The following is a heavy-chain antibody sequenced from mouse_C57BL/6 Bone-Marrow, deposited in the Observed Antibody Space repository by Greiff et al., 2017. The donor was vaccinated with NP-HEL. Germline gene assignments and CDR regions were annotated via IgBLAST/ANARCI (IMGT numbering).Heavy chain of an antibody. CDR3: ARCRSPRSIHGYFDV. D-gene: IGHD1-1*01. CDR2: IYPGGGYT. J-gene: IGHJ1*03. CDR1: GYTFTNYW. V-gene: IGHV1-63*01. Sequence: VQLQQSGAELVRPGTSVKMSCKASGYTFTNYWIGWAKQRPGHGLEWIGDIYPGGGYTNYNEKFKGKAKLTADKSSSTADMQFSSLTSEDSAVYYCARCRSPRSIHGYFDVWGTGTTVTVSS.